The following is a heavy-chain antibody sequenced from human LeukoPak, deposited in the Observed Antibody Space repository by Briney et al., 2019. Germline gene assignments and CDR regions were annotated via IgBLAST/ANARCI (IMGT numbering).Heavy chain of an antibody. CDR2: INPDNGGT. J-gene: IGHJ3*02. D-gene: IGHD1/OR15-1a*01. CDR3: AKDRAPTNKGDAFDI. V-gene: IGHV1-2*02. Sequence: ASVKVSCKASGYTFTGYYMHWVRQAPGQGLEWMGWINPDNGGTNYAQKFQGRVTMTRDMSISTAYMELSRLRSDDTAVYYCAKDRAPTNKGDAFDIWGQGTMVTVSS. CDR1: GYTFTGYY.